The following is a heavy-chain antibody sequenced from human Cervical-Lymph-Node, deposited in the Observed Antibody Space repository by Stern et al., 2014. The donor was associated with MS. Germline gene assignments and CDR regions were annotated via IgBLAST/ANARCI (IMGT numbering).Heavy chain of an antibody. CDR2: IYYTGST. J-gene: IGHJ3*01. D-gene: IGHD3-22*01. CDR3: ARHLFDSSGYDVFDV. CDR1: GGSISSATDQ. Sequence: QVQLQESGPGLVKPSETLSLTCNVSGGSISSATDQWGWIRQPPGKGLEWIGTIYYTGSTYYNPSLKSRVTISVDVSKNQFSLKLSSVTAADTAVYICARHLFDSSGYDVFDVWGQGTMVTVSS. V-gene: IGHV4-39*01.